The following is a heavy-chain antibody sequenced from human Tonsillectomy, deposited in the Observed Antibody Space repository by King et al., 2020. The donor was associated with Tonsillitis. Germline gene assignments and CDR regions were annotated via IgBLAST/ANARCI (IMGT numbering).Heavy chain of an antibody. CDR3: ARGRRFFNWFDS. CDR2: FGPEDGET. CDR1: GNTLTESS. Sequence: QLVQSGAEVKKPGASVKVSCKVSGNTLTESSMHWVRQAPGKGLEWMGGFGPEDGETIYAQKFQGRVTMTEDTSTDTAYMELSGLTSEDTAVYYCARGRRFFNWFDSWGQGTLVIVSS. J-gene: IGHJ5*01. V-gene: IGHV1-24*01. D-gene: IGHD3-3*01.